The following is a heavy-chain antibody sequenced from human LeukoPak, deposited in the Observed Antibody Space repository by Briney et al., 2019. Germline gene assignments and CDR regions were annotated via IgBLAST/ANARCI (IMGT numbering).Heavy chain of an antibody. Sequence: ASVKVSCKASGYTFTGYYMHWVRQAPGQGLEWMGWINPNSGGTNYAQKFQGRVTMTRDTSISTAYMELSRLRSDDTDVYYCARTIGGDCYGCPGYWGQGTLVTVSS. J-gene: IGHJ4*02. CDR1: GYTFTGYY. CDR3: ARTIGGDCYGCPGY. V-gene: IGHV1-2*02. CDR2: INPNSGGT. D-gene: IGHD2-21*02.